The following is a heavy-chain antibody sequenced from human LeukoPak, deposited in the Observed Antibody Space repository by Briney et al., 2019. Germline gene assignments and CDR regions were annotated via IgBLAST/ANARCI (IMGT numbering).Heavy chain of an antibody. V-gene: IGHV4-59*01. CDR2: VYNSGST. CDR3: ARLHFAAAEEFDP. D-gene: IGHD6-13*01. CDR1: GGSISSYY. Sequence: PSETLSLTCTVSGGSISSYYWSWIRQPPGKGLEWIGYVYNSGSTNYNPSLKSRVTISLDTSKNQFSLRLSSVTAADTAVYYCARLHFAAAEEFDPWGQGTLVTVSS. J-gene: IGHJ5*02.